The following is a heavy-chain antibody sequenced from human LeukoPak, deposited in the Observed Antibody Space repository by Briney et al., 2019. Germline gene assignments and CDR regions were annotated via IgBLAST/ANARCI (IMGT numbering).Heavy chain of an antibody. CDR3: ARGYCSGGSCYRGYYFDY. CDR1: GYTFTSYA. V-gene: IGHV1-3*01. J-gene: IGHJ4*02. D-gene: IGHD2-15*01. CDR2: INAGNGNT. Sequence: ASVKVSCKASGYTFTSYAMHWVRQAPGQRLEWMGWINAGNGNTKYSQKFQGRVTITRDTSASTAYMELSSLRSEDTAVYYCARGYCSGGSCYRGYYFDYWGQGTLVTVSS.